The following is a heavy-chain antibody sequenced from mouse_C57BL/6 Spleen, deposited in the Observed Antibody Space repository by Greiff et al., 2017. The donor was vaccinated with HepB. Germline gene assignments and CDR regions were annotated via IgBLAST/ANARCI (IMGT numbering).Heavy chain of an antibody. Sequence: EVQRVESGGGLVQPGGSLKLSCAASGFTFSDYYMYWVRQTPEKRLEWVAYISNGGGSTYYPDTVKGRFPISRDNAKNTLYLQMSRLKSEDTAMYYCARHGPIYYGNYGYFDVWGTGTTVTVSS. CDR2: ISNGGGST. V-gene: IGHV5-12*01. CDR3: ARHGPIYYGNYGYFDV. J-gene: IGHJ1*03. D-gene: IGHD2-1*01. CDR1: GFTFSDYY.